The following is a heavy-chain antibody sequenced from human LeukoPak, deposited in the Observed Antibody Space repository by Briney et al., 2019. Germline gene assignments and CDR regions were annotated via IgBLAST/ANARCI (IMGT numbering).Heavy chain of an antibody. CDR2: ISSSGSTI. CDR1: GFTFSSYS. Sequence: GGSLRLSCAASGFTFSSYSMNWVRQAPGKGLEWVSYISSSGSTIYYADSVKGRFTISRDNAKNSLYLQMNSLRAEDTAVYYCARETYGANDAFDIWGQGTMVTVSS. V-gene: IGHV3-48*04. J-gene: IGHJ3*02. CDR3: ARETYGANDAFDI. D-gene: IGHD4-17*01.